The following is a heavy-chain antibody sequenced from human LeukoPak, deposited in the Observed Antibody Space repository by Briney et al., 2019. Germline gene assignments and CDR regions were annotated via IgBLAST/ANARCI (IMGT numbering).Heavy chain of an antibody. D-gene: IGHD2-15*01. CDR3: AKRVGYCSGGSCYPTHFDY. CDR2: ISGSGGST. CDR1: GFTFSSYA. V-gene: IGHV3-23*01. Sequence: GGSLRLSCAASGFTFSSYAMSWVRQAPGKGLEWVSAISGSGGSTYYADPVKGRFTISRDNSKNTLYLQMNSLRAEDTAVYYCAKRVGYCSGGSCYPTHFDYWGQGTLVTVSS. J-gene: IGHJ4*02.